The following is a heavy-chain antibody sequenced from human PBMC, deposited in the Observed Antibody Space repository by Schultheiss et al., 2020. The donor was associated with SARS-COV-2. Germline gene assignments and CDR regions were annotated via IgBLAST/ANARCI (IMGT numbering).Heavy chain of an antibody. Sequence: SETLSLTCAVYGGSFSGYYWSWIRQPPGKGLEWIGEINHSGSTNYNPSLKSRVTISVDTSKNQFSLKLSSVTAADTAVYYCARRGVGFDYWGQGTLVTVSS. D-gene: IGHD3-10*01. V-gene: IGHV4-34*01. CDR2: INHSGST. J-gene: IGHJ4*02. CDR3: ARRGVGFDY. CDR1: GGSFSGYY.